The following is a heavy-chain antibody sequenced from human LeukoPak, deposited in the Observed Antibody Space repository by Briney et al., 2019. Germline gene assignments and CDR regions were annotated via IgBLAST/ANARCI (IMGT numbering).Heavy chain of an antibody. D-gene: IGHD3-16*01. V-gene: IGHV4-59*01. CDR3: ARGIRGAADY. CDR1: SDSISSYY. J-gene: IGHJ4*02. CDR2: IHNSGST. Sequence: SETLSLTCTVASDSISSYYWSWIRQPPGKGLEWIGFIHNSGSTNYNPSLKSRLAMSLDTSKNQFSLNLNSVTAADTAVYYCARGIRGAADYWGQGTLVTVSS.